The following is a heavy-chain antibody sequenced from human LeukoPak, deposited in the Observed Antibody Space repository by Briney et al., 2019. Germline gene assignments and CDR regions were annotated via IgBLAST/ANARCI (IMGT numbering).Heavy chain of an antibody. V-gene: IGHV3-30-3*01. CDR3: ARGGGQQPPSTHPYYYYYGMDV. Sequence: RGSLRPSCAASGFTFSSYAMHWVRQAPGKGLEWVAVISYDGSNKYYADSVKGRFTISRDNSRNTLFLQMSSLRAEDTAVYYCARGGGQQPPSTHPYYYYYGMDVWGQGTTVTVSS. CDR2: ISYDGSNK. D-gene: IGHD6-13*01. J-gene: IGHJ6*02. CDR1: GFTFSSYA.